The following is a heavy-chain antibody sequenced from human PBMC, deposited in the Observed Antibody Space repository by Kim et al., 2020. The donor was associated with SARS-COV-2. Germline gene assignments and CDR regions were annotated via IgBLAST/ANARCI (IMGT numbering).Heavy chain of an antibody. D-gene: IGHD3-3*01. Sequence: SETLSLTCAVYGGSFSGYYWSWIRQPPGKGLEWIGEINHSGSTNYNPSLKSRVTISVDTSKNQFSLKLSSVTAADTAVYYCARGMLIFGVVSGYYYYGMDVWGQGTTVTVSS. CDR2: INHSGST. V-gene: IGHV4-34*01. CDR3: ARGMLIFGVVSGYYYYGMDV. CDR1: GGSFSGYY. J-gene: IGHJ6*02.